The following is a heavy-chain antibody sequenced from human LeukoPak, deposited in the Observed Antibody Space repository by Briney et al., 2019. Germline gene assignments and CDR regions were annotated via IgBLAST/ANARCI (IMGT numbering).Heavy chain of an antibody. CDR1: GFTFSSFA. CDR3: ARGLDYGDYFDY. J-gene: IGHJ4*02. V-gene: IGHV3-53*01. CDR2: IYSGGST. Sequence: GGSLRLSCAASGFTFSSFAMHWVRQAPGKGLEWVSVIYSGGSTYYADSVKGRFTISRDNSKNTLYLQMNSLRAEDTAVYYCARGLDYGDYFDYWGQGTLVTVSS. D-gene: IGHD4-17*01.